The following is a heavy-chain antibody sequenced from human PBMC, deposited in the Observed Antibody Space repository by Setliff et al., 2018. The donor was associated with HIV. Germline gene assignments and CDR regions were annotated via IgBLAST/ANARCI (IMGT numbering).Heavy chain of an antibody. Sequence: GGSLRLSCAASGFAFSSHQMSWVRQAPGKGLEWVSSISSSGTYIYYADSMKGRFTISRDKAGNSLYLQLNNVRAEDTAVYYCTRMIPPRSNRFSSGWFDYWGQGTVVTVSS. D-gene: IGHD6-19*01. CDR1: GFAFSSHQ. V-gene: IGHV3-21*01. J-gene: IGHJ4*02. CDR2: ISSSGTYI. CDR3: TRMIPPRSNRFSSGWFDY.